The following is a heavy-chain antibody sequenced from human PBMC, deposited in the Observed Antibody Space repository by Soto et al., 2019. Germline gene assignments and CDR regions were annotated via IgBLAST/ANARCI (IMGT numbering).Heavy chain of an antibody. Sequence: SETLSLTCTVSGGSISSSSYYWGWIRQPPGKGLEWIGSIYYSGSTYYNPSLKSRVTISVDTSKNQFSLKLSSVTAADTAVYYCAVNWTTELDYWGQGTLVTVSS. D-gene: IGHD1-1*01. CDR3: AVNWTTELDY. J-gene: IGHJ4*02. CDR1: GGSISSSSYY. CDR2: IYYSGST. V-gene: IGHV4-39*01.